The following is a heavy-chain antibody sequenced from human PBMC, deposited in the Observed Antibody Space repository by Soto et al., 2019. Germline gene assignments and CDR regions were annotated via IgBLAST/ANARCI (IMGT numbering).Heavy chain of an antibody. CDR2: IKQDGSEK. J-gene: IGHJ4*02. D-gene: IGHD3-9*01. CDR3: ARSFGEAVILTGSLPNPYDY. V-gene: IGHV3-7*01. CDR1: GFTFSSYW. Sequence: PGGSLRLSCAASGFTFSSYWMSWVRQAPGKGLEWVANIKQDGSEKYYVDSVKGRFTISRDNAKNSLYLQMNSLRAEDTAVYYCARSFGEAVILTGSLPNPYDYWGQGTLVTVSS.